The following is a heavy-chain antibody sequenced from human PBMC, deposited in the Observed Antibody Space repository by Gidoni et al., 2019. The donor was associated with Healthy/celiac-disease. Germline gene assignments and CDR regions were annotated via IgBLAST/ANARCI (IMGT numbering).Heavy chain of an antibody. V-gene: IGHV3-30*01. J-gene: IGHJ4*02. CDR1: GFTFSSYA. CDR3: ARESQPGYSSGWACFGY. CDR2: ISYDGSNK. D-gene: IGHD6-19*01. Sequence: QVQLVESGGGVVQPGRSLRLSCAASGFTFSSYAMHWVRQAPGKGLEWVAVISYDGSNKYYADSVKGRFTISRDNSKNTLYLQMNSLRAEDTAVYYCARESQPGYSSGWACFGYWGQGTLVTVSS.